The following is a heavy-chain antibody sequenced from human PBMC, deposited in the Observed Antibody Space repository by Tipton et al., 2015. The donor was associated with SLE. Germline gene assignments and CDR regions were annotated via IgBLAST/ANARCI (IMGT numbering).Heavy chain of an antibody. V-gene: IGHV4-4*02. CDR1: GGSISSSNW. D-gene: IGHD6-6*01. CDR3: ARVWRQLANYFDY. Sequence: TLSLTCAVSGGSISSSNWWSWVRQPPGKGLEWIGEIYHSGSTNYNPSLKSRVTISVAKSKNQFSLKLSSVTAADTAVYYCARVWRQLANYFDYWGQGPLVTVSS. J-gene: IGHJ4*02. CDR2: IYHSGST.